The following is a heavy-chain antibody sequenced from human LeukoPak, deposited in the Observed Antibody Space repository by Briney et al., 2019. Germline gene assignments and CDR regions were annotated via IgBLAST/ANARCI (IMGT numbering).Heavy chain of an antibody. D-gene: IGHD1-26*01. CDR3: ARPTPNLSGTYAPGY. V-gene: IGHV5-51*01. CDR2: IYPGDSDT. J-gene: IGHJ4*02. CDR1: GYSFTNYW. Sequence: GESLKISCKGSGYSFTNYWIGWVRQMPGKGLEWMGIIYPGDSDTRYSPSFQGQVTISADKSISTAYLQWSSLKASDTAMYYCARPTPNLSGTYAPGYWGQGTLVTVSS.